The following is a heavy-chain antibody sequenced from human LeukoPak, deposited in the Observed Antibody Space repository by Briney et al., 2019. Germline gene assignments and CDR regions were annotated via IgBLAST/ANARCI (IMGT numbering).Heavy chain of an antibody. CDR1: GGSFSGYY. CDR2: IYHSGST. Sequence: SETLSLTCAVYGGSFSGYYWSWIRQPPGKGLEWIGSIYHSGSTYYNPSLKSRVTISVDTSKNQFSLKLSSVTAADTAVYYCARDRRHYDSSGYYYVNWFDPWGQGTLVTVSS. D-gene: IGHD3-22*01. V-gene: IGHV4-34*01. CDR3: ARDRRHYDSSGYYYVNWFDP. J-gene: IGHJ5*02.